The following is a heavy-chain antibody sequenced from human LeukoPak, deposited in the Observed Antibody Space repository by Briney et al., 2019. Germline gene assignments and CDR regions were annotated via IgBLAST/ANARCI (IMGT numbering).Heavy chain of an antibody. Sequence: PGGSLRLSCLASGLSFNSYTMNWAREAPGKGLEWVSTISPVSSYTWYAESVKGRFTISRDNPKNSLYLQMDSLRTEDTAVYYCVRDVSRRIGMDVWGQGTTVTVSS. D-gene: IGHD2/OR15-2a*01. CDR2: ISPVSSYT. CDR3: VRDVSRRIGMDV. J-gene: IGHJ6*02. CDR1: GLSFNSYT. V-gene: IGHV3-21*01.